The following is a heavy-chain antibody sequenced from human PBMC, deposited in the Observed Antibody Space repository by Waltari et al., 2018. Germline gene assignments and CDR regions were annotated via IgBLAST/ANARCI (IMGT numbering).Heavy chain of an antibody. CDR1: GFTFSSYG. CDR2: IWYDVSNK. CDR3: AKGVVSSSSGGVFDY. D-gene: IGHD6-6*01. J-gene: IGHJ4*02. V-gene: IGHV3-33*06. Sequence: QVQLVESGGGVVQPGRSLRLSCAASGFTFSSYGMHWVRQAPGKGLEWVSVIWYDVSNKYYADAVNGRFTISRDNSKNTLYLQMNSLRAEDTAVYYCAKGVVSSSSGGVFDYWGQGTLVTASS.